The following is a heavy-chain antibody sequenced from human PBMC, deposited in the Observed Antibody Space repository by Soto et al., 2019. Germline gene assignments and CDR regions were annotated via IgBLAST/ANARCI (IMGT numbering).Heavy chain of an antibody. J-gene: IGHJ4*02. D-gene: IGHD1-1*01. CDR2: IRPSGGST. Sequence: ASVKVSCTASGYTFTSYYMHWVRQAPGQGLEWMGIIRPSGGSTTYAQKFQGRVTMTRDTSTSTVYMELSSLRSEDTAVYYCAKDLTWNQADYWGQGALVTVSS. CDR1: GYTFTSYY. CDR3: AKDLTWNQADY. V-gene: IGHV1-46*01.